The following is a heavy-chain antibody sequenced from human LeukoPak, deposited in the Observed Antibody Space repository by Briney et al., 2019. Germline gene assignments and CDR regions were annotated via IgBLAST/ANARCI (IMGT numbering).Heavy chain of an antibody. Sequence: ASVKVSCKASGYTFTGYYMHWVRQAPGQGLEWMGRINPNSGGTNYAQKFQGRVTMTRDTSISTAYLELSRLRSDDTAVYYCATLFTYGSGSYGFDYWGQGTLVTVSS. D-gene: IGHD3-10*01. CDR1: GYTFTGYY. CDR3: ATLFTYGSGSYGFDY. J-gene: IGHJ4*02. CDR2: INPNSGGT. V-gene: IGHV1-2*06.